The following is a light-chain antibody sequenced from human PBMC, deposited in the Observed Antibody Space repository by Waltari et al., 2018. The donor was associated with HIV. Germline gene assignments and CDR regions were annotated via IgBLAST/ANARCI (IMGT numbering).Light chain of an antibody. Sequence: SYELTQPPSVSVSPGQTARITCSGDALPKQYAYWYQQKPGQAPVLGIYKDSKRPSGIPERFSGSSSGTTVTLTISGVQAEDETDYYCQSADSSGTDVVFGGGTKLTVL. J-gene: IGLJ2*01. CDR3: QSADSSGTDVV. CDR1: ALPKQY. CDR2: KDS. V-gene: IGLV3-25*03.